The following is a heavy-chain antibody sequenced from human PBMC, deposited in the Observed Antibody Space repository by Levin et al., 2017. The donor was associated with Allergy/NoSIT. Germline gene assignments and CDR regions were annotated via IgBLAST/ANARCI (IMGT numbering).Heavy chain of an antibody. J-gene: IGHJ4*02. Sequence: SETLSLTCTVSGGSINTYYWGWIRQPPGKGLEWIGYIHHSGGSNSDPSLKSRVTLSVDTSKNQFSLKLTSVTAADTAVYYCARYYCRGGDCSHFDYWGQGTLVTVSS. V-gene: IGHV4-59*01. CDR1: GGSINTYY. D-gene: IGHD2-21*01. CDR2: IHHSGGS. CDR3: ARYYCRGGDCSHFDY.